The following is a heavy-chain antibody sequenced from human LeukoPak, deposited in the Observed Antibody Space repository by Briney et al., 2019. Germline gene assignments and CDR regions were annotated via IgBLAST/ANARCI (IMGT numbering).Heavy chain of an antibody. CDR1: GGTFSSYA. CDR2: IIPIFGTA. J-gene: IGHJ4*02. D-gene: IGHD6-13*01. V-gene: IGHV1-69*13. Sequence: ASVKVSCKASGGTFSSYAISWVRQAPGQGLEWMGGIIPIFGTANYAQKFQGRVSITADDSTSTTYMELSSLRSEDTAVYYCARAGLAAAGTLDYWGQGTLVTVSS. CDR3: ARAGLAAAGTLDY.